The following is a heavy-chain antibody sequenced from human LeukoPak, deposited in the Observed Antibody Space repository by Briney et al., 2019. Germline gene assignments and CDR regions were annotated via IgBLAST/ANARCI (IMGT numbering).Heavy chain of an antibody. CDR1: GGSFSGYY. CDR3: ARDRRGEKDFDV. CDR2: INHSGST. V-gene: IGHV4-34*01. Sequence: PSETLSLTCAVYGGSFSGYYWSWIRQPPGKGLEWIGEINHSGSTNYNPSLKSRVTISVDMSKNQFSLKLSSVAAADTAVYYCARDRRGEKDFDVWGPGTMVTVSS. J-gene: IGHJ3*01.